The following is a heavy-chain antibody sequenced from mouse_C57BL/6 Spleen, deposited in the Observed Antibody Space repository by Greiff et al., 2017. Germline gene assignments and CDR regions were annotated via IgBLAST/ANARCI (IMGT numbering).Heavy chain of an antibody. Sequence: VQLQQSGAELARPGASVKMSCKASGYTFTSYTMHWVKQRPGQGLEWIGYINPSSGYTKYNQKFKDKATLTADKSSSTAYMQLSSLTSEDSAVYYCARSFMVSWFAYWGQGTLVTVSA. D-gene: IGHD2-2*01. CDR2: INPSSGYT. CDR1: GYTFTSYT. V-gene: IGHV1-4*01. J-gene: IGHJ3*01. CDR3: ARSFMVSWFAY.